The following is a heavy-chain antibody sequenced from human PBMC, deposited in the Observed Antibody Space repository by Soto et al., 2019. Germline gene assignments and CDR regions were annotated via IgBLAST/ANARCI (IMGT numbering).Heavy chain of an antibody. CDR3: AGDGLYYYDSSGYQLAQYYYYYYGMDV. CDR1: GYTFTSYG. Sequence: QVQLVQSGAEVKKPGASVKVSCKASGYTFTSYGISWVRQAPGQGLEWMGWISAYNGNTNYAQKLQGRVTMTTDTSTSTAYRELRSLRSDDTAVYYCAGDGLYYYDSSGYQLAQYYYYYYGMDVWGHGTTVIVSS. J-gene: IGHJ6*02. D-gene: IGHD3-22*01. CDR2: ISAYNGNT. V-gene: IGHV1-18*01.